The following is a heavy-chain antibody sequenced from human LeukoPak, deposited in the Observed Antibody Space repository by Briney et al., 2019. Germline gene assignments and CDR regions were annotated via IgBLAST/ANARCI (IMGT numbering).Heavy chain of an antibody. V-gene: IGHV3-53*01. CDR2: IHSSGGT. D-gene: IGHD4-17*01. Sequence: GSLRLSCAAPGFTVSLYYMTWVRQAPGKGLEWVSAIHSSGGTYYADSVKGRFTISRDTSKNTLYLQINSLRVEDTAVYYCIVFGDSNHWGQGTLVTVSS. J-gene: IGHJ5*02. CDR1: GFTVSLYY. CDR3: IVFGDSNH.